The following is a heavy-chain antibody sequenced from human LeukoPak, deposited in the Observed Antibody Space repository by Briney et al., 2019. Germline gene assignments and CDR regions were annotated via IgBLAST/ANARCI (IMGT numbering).Heavy chain of an antibody. CDR3: ASASEGYYYYYMDV. J-gene: IGHJ6*03. V-gene: IGHV4-59*01. CDR2: IYYSGST. Sequence: SETQSLTCTVSGGSISSYYWSWLRQPPGKGLEGIGYIYYSGSTNYNPSLKSRVTISVDTSKNQFSLKLSSVTAADTAVYYCASASEGYYYYYMDVWGKGTTVTVSS. CDR1: GGSISSYY.